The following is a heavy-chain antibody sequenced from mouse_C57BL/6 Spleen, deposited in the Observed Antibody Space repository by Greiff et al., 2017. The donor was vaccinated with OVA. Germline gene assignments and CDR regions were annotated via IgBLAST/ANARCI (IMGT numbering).Heavy chain of an antibody. D-gene: IGHD1-1*01. V-gene: IGHV2-5*01. J-gene: IGHJ1*03. CDR3: AKTSTTVVATPYFDV. Sequence: VKLQESGPGLVQPSQSLSITCTVSGFSLTSYGVHWVRQSPGKGLEWLGVIWRGGSTDYNAAFMSRLSITKDNSKSQVFFKMNSLQADDTAIYYCAKTSTTVVATPYFDVWGTGTTVTVSS. CDR2: IWRGGST. CDR1: GFSLTSYG.